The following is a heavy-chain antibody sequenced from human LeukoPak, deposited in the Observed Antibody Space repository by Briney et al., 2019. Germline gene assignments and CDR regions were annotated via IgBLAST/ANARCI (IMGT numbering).Heavy chain of an antibody. CDR2: IIPILGIA. Sequence: SVKVSCKASGGTFSSYAISWVRQAPGQGLEWMGRIIPILGIANYAQKFQGRVTITADKSTSTAYMELSSLRSEDTAVYYCARGNDYGGNGIWGQGTMVTVSS. CDR1: GGTFSSYA. J-gene: IGHJ3*02. D-gene: IGHD4-23*01. V-gene: IGHV1-69*04. CDR3: ARGNDYGGNGI.